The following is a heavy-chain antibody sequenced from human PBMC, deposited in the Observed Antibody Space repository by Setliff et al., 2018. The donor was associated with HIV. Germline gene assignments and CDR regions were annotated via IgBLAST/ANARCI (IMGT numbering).Heavy chain of an antibody. V-gene: IGHV1-18*01. D-gene: IGHD3-10*01. Sequence: ASVKVSCKASGYTFNNYGISWVRQAPGQGLEWMGYINAGDDNTRYSEKFQGRVTITRDTSISTAYMGLSRLRSEDSAVYYCANAPHHVSGTLWYWGQGTAVTVSS. CDR3: ANAPHHVSGTLWY. CDR2: INAGDDNT. J-gene: IGHJ4*02. CDR1: GYTFNNYG.